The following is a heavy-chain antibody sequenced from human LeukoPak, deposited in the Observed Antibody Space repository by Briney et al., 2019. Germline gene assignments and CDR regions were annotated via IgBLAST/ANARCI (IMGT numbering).Heavy chain of an antibody. V-gene: IGHV1-18*01. CDR2: ISAYNGNA. CDR3: ARDWHQYGTGSSWSYYYYYGMDV. Sequence: GASVKVSCKASGYTFTSCGISWVRQAPGQGLEWMGWISAYNGNANYAQKLQGRVTMTTDTSTSTAYMELRSLRSDDTAVYYCARDWHQYGTGSSWSYYYYYGMDVWGQGTTVTVSS. CDR1: GYTFTSCG. D-gene: IGHD6-13*01. J-gene: IGHJ6*02.